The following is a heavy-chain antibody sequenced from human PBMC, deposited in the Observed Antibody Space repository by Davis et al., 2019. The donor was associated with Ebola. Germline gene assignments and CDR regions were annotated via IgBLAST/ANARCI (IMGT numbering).Heavy chain of an antibody. CDR3: ARDSSSEAYYYYGMDV. Sequence: GESLKISCAASGFTFSSYEMNWVRQAPGKGLEWVSYITSSGSTIYYADSVKGRFTISRDNAKNSLYLQMNSLRAEDTAVYYCARDSSSEAYYYYGMDVWGQGTTVTVSS. J-gene: IGHJ6*02. CDR2: ITSSGSTI. V-gene: IGHV3-48*03. D-gene: IGHD6-6*01. CDR1: GFTFSSYE.